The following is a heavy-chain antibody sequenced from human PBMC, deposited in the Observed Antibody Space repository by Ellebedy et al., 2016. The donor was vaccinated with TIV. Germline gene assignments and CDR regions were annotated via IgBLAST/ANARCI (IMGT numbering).Heavy chain of an antibody. Sequence: GGSLRLSCAASGFTFSKNYMNWVRQAPGKGLEWVSVINSGGGTHYAESVKGRFTISRDNSKSTLYLQMNSLRAEDTAVYYCAREVGSSGWASGFDIWGQGTLVTVSS. J-gene: IGHJ4*02. V-gene: IGHV3-66*01. CDR2: INSGGGT. D-gene: IGHD6-19*01. CDR3: AREVGSSGWASGFDI. CDR1: GFTFSKNY.